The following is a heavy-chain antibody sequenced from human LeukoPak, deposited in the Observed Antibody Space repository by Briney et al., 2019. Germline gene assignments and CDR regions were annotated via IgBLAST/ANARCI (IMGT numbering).Heavy chain of an antibody. CDR2: TYYRSKWYN. V-gene: IGHV6-1*01. CDR3: AKDQQWLDQNWFDP. CDR1: GDSVSSNSAA. D-gene: IGHD6-19*01. Sequence: SQTLSLTCAISGDSVSSNSAAWNWIRQSPSRGLEWLGRTYYRSKWYNDYAVSVKSRITINPDTSKNQFSLQLNSVTPEDTAVYYCAKDQQWLDQNWFDPWGQGTLVTVSS. J-gene: IGHJ5*02.